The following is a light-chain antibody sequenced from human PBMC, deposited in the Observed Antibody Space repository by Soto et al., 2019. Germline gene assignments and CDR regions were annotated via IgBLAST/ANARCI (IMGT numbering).Light chain of an antibody. J-gene: IGKJ1*01. Sequence: EIVLTQSPGTLSLSPGERATLSCRASQSVSSSYLAWYQQKPGQAPRLLIYGASSRATGIPDRFSGSGSGTVFTLTISILEPEDFAVYYCQQYGSSPRTFGQGTKVEIK. V-gene: IGKV3-20*01. CDR2: GAS. CDR3: QQYGSSPRT. CDR1: QSVSSSY.